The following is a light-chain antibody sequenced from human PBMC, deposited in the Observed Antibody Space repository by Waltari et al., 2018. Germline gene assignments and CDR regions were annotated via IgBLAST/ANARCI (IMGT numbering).Light chain of an antibody. CDR3: HQYGTSPWT. CDR1: QNVRRGC. CDR2: GAS. Sequence: EIVLTQSPGTLSLSPGERATLSCWASQNVRRGCVAWYQQKTGQAPRLRIYGASSRATGIPDRFRGSGSGTDFTLTISRLEPEDFAVYHCHQYGTSPWTFGQGTKVEIK. J-gene: IGKJ1*01. V-gene: IGKV3-20*01.